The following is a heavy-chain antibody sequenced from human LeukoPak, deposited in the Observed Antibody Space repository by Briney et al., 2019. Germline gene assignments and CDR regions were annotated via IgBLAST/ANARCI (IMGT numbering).Heavy chain of an antibody. CDR2: IYTSGST. J-gene: IGHJ5*02. Sequence: SQTLSLTCTVSGGSISSGSYYWSWIRQPAGKGLEWIGRIYTSGSTNYNPSLKSRVTISVDTSKNQFSLKLTSVTAADTAVYYCARLNKPGWFDPLGQGTLVTVSS. V-gene: IGHV4-61*02. CDR1: GGSISSGSYY. D-gene: IGHD1/OR15-1a*01. CDR3: ARLNKPGWFDP.